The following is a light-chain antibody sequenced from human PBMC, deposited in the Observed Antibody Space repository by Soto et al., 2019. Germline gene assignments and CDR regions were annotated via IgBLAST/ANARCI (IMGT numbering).Light chain of an antibody. V-gene: IGKV3-15*01. CDR2: GAS. CDR3: QQDNNWPFT. J-gene: IGKJ3*01. CDR1: QSVSSD. Sequence: EIVMTQSPATLSVSPGERATLSCRASQSVSSDLAWYQQKPGQAPRVLIYGASTRATVIPARFSGSGSGTEFTLTISSLQSEDFAVYYCQQDNNWPFTFGPGTKVDIK.